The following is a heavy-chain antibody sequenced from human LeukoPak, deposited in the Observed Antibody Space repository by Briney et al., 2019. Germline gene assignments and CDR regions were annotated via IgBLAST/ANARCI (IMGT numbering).Heavy chain of an antibody. V-gene: IGHV4-39*07. D-gene: IGHD6-6*01. CDR2: IYYSGST. Sequence: SETLSLTCTVSGYSISSSSYYWGWIRQPPGKGLEWIGNIYYSGSTYYNPSLKGRVTISVDTSKNQFSLKLSSVTAADTAMYFCAREIRVAARRFDYWGQGTLLTVSP. J-gene: IGHJ4*02. CDR1: GYSISSSSYY. CDR3: AREIRVAARRFDY.